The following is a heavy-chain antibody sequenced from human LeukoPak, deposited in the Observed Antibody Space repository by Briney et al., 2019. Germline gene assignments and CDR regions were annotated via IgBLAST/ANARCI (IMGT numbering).Heavy chain of an antibody. J-gene: IGHJ4*02. Sequence: PGGSLRLSCAASGFTFSSYAMHWVRQAPGKGLEGGAVISYDGSNKYYADSVKGRFTISRDNSKNTLYLQMNSLRAEDTAVYYCARDLHCSGGSCYSGLHYWGQGTLVTVSS. CDR3: ARDLHCSGGSCYSGLHY. V-gene: IGHV3-30*04. CDR1: GFTFSSYA. D-gene: IGHD2-15*01. CDR2: ISYDGSNK.